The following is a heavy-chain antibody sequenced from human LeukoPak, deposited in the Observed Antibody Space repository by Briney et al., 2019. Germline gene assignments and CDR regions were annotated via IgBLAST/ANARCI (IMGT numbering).Heavy chain of an antibody. D-gene: IGHD2-21*02. CDR3: ARDLEGVYGYCGGDCYPSAGAFDI. CDR1: GYTFTGYY. J-gene: IGHJ3*02. V-gene: IGHV1-2*02. Sequence: GASVKVSCKASGYTFTGYYMHWVRQAPGRGLEWMGWINPNSGGTNYAQKFQGRVTMTRDTSISTAYMELSRLRSDDTAVYYCARDLEGVYGYCGGDCYPSAGAFDIWGQGTMVTVSS. CDR2: INPNSGGT.